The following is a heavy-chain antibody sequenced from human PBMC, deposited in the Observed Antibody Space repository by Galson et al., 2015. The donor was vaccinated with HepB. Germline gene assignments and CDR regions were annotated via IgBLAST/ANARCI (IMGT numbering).Heavy chain of an antibody. CDR2: ISGYNGNT. J-gene: IGHJ4*02. Sequence: SVKVSCKASGYTFTTYGITWVRQAPGRGLEWMGWISGYNGNTKNAQKFQGRVTMTTDTSTSTAYMEMRSLRSDDTAVYYCARVVRGRAPYFDYWGQGTLVTVSS. CDR3: ARVVRGRAPYFDY. CDR1: GYTFTTYG. D-gene: IGHD4-23*01. V-gene: IGHV1-18*01.